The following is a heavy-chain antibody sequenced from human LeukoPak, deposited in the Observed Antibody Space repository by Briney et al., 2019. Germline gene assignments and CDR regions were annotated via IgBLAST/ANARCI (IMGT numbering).Heavy chain of an antibody. D-gene: IGHD3-3*01. CDR2: ISSSGSTI. Sequence: GGSLRLSCAASGFTFSSYEMNWVRQAPGKGLEWVSYISSSGSTIYYADSVKGRFTISRDNSKNTLYLQMNSLRAEDTAVYYCAKDPRRGTIFGVVIPNNWFDPWGQGTLVTVSS. CDR1: GFTFSSYE. J-gene: IGHJ5*02. CDR3: AKDPRRGTIFGVVIPNNWFDP. V-gene: IGHV3-48*03.